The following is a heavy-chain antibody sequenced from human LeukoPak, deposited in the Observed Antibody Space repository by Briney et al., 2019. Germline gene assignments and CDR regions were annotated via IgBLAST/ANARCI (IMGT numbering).Heavy chain of an antibody. Sequence: SETLSLTCAVPDGAFSDYYWSWIRQPPGKGLEWIGVIHRSGSAKYNPSLKSRVTISVDTSKNQFSLKLSSVTAADTAVYYCARVTASGRAGYHYTYYYYGMDVWGKGTTVTVSS. J-gene: IGHJ6*04. CDR3: ARVTASGRAGYHYTYYYYGMDV. CDR1: DGAFSDYY. V-gene: IGHV4-34*01. CDR2: IHRSGSA. D-gene: IGHD5-12*01.